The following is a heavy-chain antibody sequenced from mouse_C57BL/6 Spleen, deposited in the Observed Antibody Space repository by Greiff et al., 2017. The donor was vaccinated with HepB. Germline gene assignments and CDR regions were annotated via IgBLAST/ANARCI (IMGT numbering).Heavy chain of an antibody. CDR1: GYTFTSYW. V-gene: IGHV1-5*01. CDR3: VITTVVDFDY. Sequence: VQLQQSGTVLARPGASVKMSCKTSGYTFTSYWMHWVKQRPGQGLEWIGAIYPGNSDTSYNQKFKGKAKLTAVTSASTAYMELSSLTNEDSAVYYGVITTVVDFDYWGQGTTLTVSS. J-gene: IGHJ2*01. CDR2: IYPGNSDT. D-gene: IGHD1-1*01.